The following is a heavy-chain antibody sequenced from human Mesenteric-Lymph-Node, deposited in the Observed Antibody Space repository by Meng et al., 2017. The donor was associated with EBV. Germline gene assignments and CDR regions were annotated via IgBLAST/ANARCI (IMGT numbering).Heavy chain of an antibody. CDR2: ISVYNGNT. D-gene: IGHD2-21*01. CDR1: GYRFTGYS. V-gene: IGHV1-18*01. CDR3: ARRVNFDEYYFDF. J-gene: IGHJ4*01. Sequence: QVQLVQSGAEVKEPGASVKVSCKASGYRFTGYSLTWVRQAPGQGLEWMGWISVYNGNTNYAEKFQDRVTMTTDTSTSTAYMELRSLKSDDTAVYYCARRVNFDEYYFDFWGHGTLVTVAS.